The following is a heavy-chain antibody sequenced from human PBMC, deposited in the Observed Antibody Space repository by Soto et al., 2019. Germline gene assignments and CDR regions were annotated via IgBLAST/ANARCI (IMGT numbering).Heavy chain of an antibody. CDR1: GGSFSGYY. V-gene: IGHV4-34*01. CDR3: ARVETSLVAVAVYWFDP. Sequence: SETLSLTCAVYGGSFSGYYWSWIRQPPGKGLEWIGEINHSGSTNYNPSLKSRVTISVDTSKNQFSLKLSSVTAADTAVYYCARVETSLVAVAVYWFDPWGQGTLVTVSS. D-gene: IGHD6-19*01. J-gene: IGHJ5*02. CDR2: INHSGST.